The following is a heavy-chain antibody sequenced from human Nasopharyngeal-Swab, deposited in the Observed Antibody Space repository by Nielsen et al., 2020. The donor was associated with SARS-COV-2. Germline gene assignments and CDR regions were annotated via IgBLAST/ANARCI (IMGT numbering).Heavy chain of an antibody. J-gene: IGHJ5*02. CDR2: IYYSGRKYYNSGTT. V-gene: IGHV4-39*07. Sequence: SETLSLTCTVSGGSISSSTYYWGHIRQPPGKGLEWIGSIYYSGRKYYNSGTTYSNPSLRSRVTISIDTSKNQFSLKLSSVTAADTAVYYCATSPEPSSGWFRGLNWFDPWGQGTLVTVSS. CDR3: ATSPEPSSGWFRGLNWFDP. CDR1: GGSISSSTYY. D-gene: IGHD6-19*01.